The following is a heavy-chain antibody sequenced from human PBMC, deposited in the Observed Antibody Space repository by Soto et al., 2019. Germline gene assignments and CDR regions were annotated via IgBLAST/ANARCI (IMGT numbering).Heavy chain of an antibody. V-gene: IGHV4-34*01. J-gene: IGHJ4*02. CDR1: GGSFSGYY. Sequence: QVQLQQWGAGLLKPSETLSLTCAVYGGSFSGYYWTWIRQPPGTGLEWIGEINHSGSTNYNPSLKSRVTISVAPSKNQFSLQLTSVSAADTAVYYCARDKITGLFDYWAQGTLVTVSS. CDR3: ARDKITGLFDY. D-gene: IGHD2-8*02. CDR2: INHSGST.